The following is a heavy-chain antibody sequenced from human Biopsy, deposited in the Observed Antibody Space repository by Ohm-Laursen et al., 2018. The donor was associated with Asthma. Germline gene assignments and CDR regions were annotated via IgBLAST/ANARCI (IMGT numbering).Heavy chain of an antibody. CDR1: GFSFGDYW. CDR3: ARTFHFWSPYHAEHYQL. CDR2: IKHDGTER. V-gene: IGHV3-7*01. Sequence: LSLTCAASGFSFGDYWMSWVRQVPGKGLEWVANIKHDGTERNHVDPLKGRFTISRDNAKNSLYLQMNSLRAEDTAVYYCARTFHFWSPYHAEHYQLWGQGTLVTVSS. J-gene: IGHJ1*01. D-gene: IGHD3-3*02.